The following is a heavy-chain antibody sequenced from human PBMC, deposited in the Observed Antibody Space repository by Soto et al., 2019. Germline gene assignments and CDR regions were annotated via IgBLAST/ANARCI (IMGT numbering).Heavy chain of an antibody. J-gene: IGHJ4*02. CDR1: GFTFDDYA. Sequence: EVQLVESGGGLVQPGRSLRLCCAASGFTFDDYAMHWVRQAPGKGLEWVSGISWNSGSIGYADSVKGRFTISRDNAKNSLYLQMNSLRAEDTALYYCAKLVAVAGPGGDYWGQGTLVTVSS. CDR2: ISWNSGSI. V-gene: IGHV3-9*01. D-gene: IGHD6-19*01. CDR3: AKLVAVAGPGGDY.